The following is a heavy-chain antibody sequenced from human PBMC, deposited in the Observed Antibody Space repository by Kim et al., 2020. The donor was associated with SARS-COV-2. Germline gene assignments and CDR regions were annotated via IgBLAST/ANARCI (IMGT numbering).Heavy chain of an antibody. CDR3: ARGMANWFDP. CDR1: GGSFSGYY. V-gene: IGHV4-34*01. D-gene: IGHD5-12*01. J-gene: IGHJ5*02. CDR2: INHSGST. Sequence: SETLSLTCAVYGGSFSGYYWSWIRQPPGKGLEWIGEINHSGSTNYNPSLKSRVTISVDTSKNQFSLKLSSVTAADTAVYYCARGMANWFDPWGQGTLVTVSS.